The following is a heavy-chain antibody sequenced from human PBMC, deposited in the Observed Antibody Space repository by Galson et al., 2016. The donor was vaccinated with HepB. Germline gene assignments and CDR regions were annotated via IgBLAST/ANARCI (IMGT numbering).Heavy chain of an antibody. V-gene: IGHV4-59*01. CDR3: AKELSSGWGNWNLDL. D-gene: IGHD6-19*01. J-gene: IGHJ2*01. Sequence: ETLSLTCTVSGGSISSYFWNWIRQPPGKGLEWIGYVYNSGSTNYNPSLKSRVTISVDTSKNQFSLKLSSVTAADTAMYYCAKELSSGWGNWNLDLWGRGTLVTVSS. CDR1: GGSISSYF. CDR2: VYNSGST.